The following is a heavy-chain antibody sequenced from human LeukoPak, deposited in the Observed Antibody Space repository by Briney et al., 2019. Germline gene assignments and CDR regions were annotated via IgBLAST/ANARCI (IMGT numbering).Heavy chain of an antibody. V-gene: IGHV3-11*01. J-gene: IGHJ4*02. CDR3: AGGYNGYDWSDY. Sequence: GGSPRLSCAASGLSLTDSYMNWIRQAPGKGLEWIAYISSRATTIKYADSVKGRFTISRDTAKNTLYLHLNSLKSEDTALYFCAGGYNGYDWSDYWGQGALVTVSS. CDR1: GLSLTDSY. D-gene: IGHD5-12*01. CDR2: ISSRATTI.